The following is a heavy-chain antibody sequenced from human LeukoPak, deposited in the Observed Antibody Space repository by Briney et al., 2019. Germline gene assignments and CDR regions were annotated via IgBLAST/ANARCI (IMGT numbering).Heavy chain of an antibody. CDR2: ISSNGNT. D-gene: IGHD2-15*01. CDR3: ARARVAAKSGYMDV. CDR1: GFTFSTYG. J-gene: IGHJ6*03. Sequence: GGSLRLSCAASGFTFSTYGMYWVREASGKGLEYVSSISSNGNTYYANSVKGRFTISRDNPKNTLYLQMGSLRDEDLAVYYCARARVAAKSGYMDVWGTGTTVTISS. V-gene: IGHV3-64*01.